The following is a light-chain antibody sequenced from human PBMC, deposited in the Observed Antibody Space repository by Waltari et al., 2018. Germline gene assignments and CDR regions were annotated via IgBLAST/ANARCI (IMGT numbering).Light chain of an antibody. CDR2: KVS. Sequence: DVMMTQSLPSLPVICGQTASTTCTSSPSLVHSDGRTYLNWFQQRPGQSPRRLIYKVSNRDSGVPDRFSGSGSGTEFTLEISRVEAADVAVYYCMQGTYWPRTFGQGTKLEIE. CDR3: MQGTYWPRT. V-gene: IGKV2-30*02. CDR1: PSLVHSDGRTY. J-gene: IGKJ2*01.